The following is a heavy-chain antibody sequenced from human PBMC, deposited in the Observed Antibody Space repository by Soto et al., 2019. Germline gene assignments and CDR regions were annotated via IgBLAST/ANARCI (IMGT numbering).Heavy chain of an antibody. CDR1: GFTVSSNY. V-gene: IGHV3-23*01. J-gene: IGHJ4*02. CDR3: AKERSSGWSFDY. Sequence: PGGSLRLSCAASGFTVSSNYVSWVRQAPGKGLEWVSGISGSGDSTYYADSVKGRFTVSRDNSKNTLYLQMNSLRAEDTAVFYCAKERSSGWSFDYWGQGTLVTVSS. D-gene: IGHD6-19*01. CDR2: ISGSGDST.